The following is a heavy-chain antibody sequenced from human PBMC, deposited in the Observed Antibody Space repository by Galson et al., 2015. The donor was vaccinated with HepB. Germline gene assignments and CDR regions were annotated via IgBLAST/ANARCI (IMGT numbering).Heavy chain of an antibody. V-gene: IGHV3-48*03. Sequence: SLRLSCAASGFTFSSYEMNWVRQAPGKGLEWVSYISSSSSTIYYADSVKGRFTISRDNAKNSLYLQMNSLRAEDTAVYYCARGTKSGTKGGPYGMDVWGQGTTVTVSS. D-gene: IGHD3-10*01. CDR2: ISSSSSTI. J-gene: IGHJ6*02. CDR3: ARGTKSGTKGGPYGMDV. CDR1: GFTFSSYE.